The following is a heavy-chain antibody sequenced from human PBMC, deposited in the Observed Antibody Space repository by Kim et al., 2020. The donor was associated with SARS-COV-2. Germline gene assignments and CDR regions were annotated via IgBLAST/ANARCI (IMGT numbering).Heavy chain of an antibody. V-gene: IGHV1-69*13. Sequence: SVKVSCKASGGTFSSYAISWVRQAPGQGLEWMGGIIPIFGTANYAQKFQGRVTITADESTSTAYMELSSLRSEDTAVYYCAREMGSGGSGWYEGRRWGQGTLVTVSS. CDR2: IIPIFGTA. D-gene: IGHD6-19*01. CDR1: GGTFSSYA. CDR3: AREMGSGGSGWYEGRR. J-gene: IGHJ4*02.